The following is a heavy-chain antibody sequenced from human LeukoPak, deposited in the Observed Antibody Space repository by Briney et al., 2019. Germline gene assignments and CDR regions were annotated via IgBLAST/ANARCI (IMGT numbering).Heavy chain of an antibody. CDR1: GYTFTGYY. V-gene: IGHV1-2*02. CDR2: INPNSGGT. J-gene: IGHJ5*02. CDR3: ARGGRYCSGGSCPNWFDP. Sequence: GASVKVSCKASGYTFTGYYMHWVRQAPGQGLEWMGWINPNSGGTNYAQKFQGRATMTRDTSISTAYMELSRLRSDDTAVYYCARGGRYCSGGSCPNWFDPWGQGTLVTVSS. D-gene: IGHD2-15*01.